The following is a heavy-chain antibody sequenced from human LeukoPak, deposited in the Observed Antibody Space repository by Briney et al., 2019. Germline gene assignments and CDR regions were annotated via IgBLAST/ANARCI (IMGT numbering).Heavy chain of an antibody. D-gene: IGHD1-26*01. CDR1: GFTFSTYA. J-gene: IGHJ4*02. Sequence: GGSLRLSCAASGFTFSTYAMSWVRQAPGEGLEWVPGISGSGASTYYADSVKGRFTISRDNSKNTLYLQMNSLRAEDTAVYYCAREEWELLFDYWGQGTLVTVSS. V-gene: IGHV3-23*01. CDR2: ISGSGAST. CDR3: AREEWELLFDY.